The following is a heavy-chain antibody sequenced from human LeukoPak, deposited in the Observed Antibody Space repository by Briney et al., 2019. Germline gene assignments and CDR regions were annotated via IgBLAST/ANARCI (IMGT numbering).Heavy chain of an antibody. D-gene: IGHD4-17*01. J-gene: IGHJ6*02. CDR3: ARDYFSTTVTTAEAYGMDV. Sequence: PSETLSLTCTVSGGSISSGDYYWSWIRQPPGKGLEWIGYIYYSGSTYYNPSLKSRVTISVDTSKNQFSLKLSSVTAADTAVYYCARDYFSTTVTTAEAYGMDVWGQGTTVTVSS. CDR1: GGSISSGDYY. CDR2: IYYSGST. V-gene: IGHV4-30-4*01.